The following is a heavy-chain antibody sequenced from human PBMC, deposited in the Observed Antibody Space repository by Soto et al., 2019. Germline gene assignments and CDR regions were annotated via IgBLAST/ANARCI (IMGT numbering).Heavy chain of an antibody. CDR2: INPNSGGT. CDR1: GYTFTGYY. J-gene: IGHJ4*02. Sequence: GAAVKVSCKASGYTFTGYYMHWVRQAPGQGLEWMGWINPNSGGTNYAQKFQGRVTMTRDTSISTACMELSRLRSDDTAVYYCAVTPYDFWSGYWAYWGQGTLVTVSS. CDR3: AVTPYDFWSGYWAY. V-gene: IGHV1-2*02. D-gene: IGHD3-3*01.